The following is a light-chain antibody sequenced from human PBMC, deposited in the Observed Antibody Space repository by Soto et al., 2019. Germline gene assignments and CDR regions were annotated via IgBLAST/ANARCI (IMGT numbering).Light chain of an antibody. J-gene: IGKJ5*01. V-gene: IGKV3-11*01. CDR3: QQRSNWPPIT. CDR1: QSFRGL. Sequence: EFVLTHSPVTLSLSPGERATLSFSSSQSFRGLLAWYQQKPGQAPRLLIYDAYNRAAGIPARFSGSGFGTDFTLTISSLEPEDAAVYYCQQRSNWPPITFGQGTRLEIK. CDR2: DAY.